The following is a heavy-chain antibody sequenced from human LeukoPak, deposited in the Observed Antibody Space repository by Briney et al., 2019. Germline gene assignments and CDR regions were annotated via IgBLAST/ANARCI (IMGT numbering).Heavy chain of an antibody. D-gene: IGHD3-10*01. V-gene: IGHV3-30*02. CDR3: ARGGTLVRGGDPFDY. J-gene: IGHJ4*02. CDR1: GVTFSTYA. Sequence: GGSLRLFCGAAGVTFSTYAMHWVRQAPGKGLEWVAFIQSDGRNQQYADSVKGRLTISRDNSKNTVYLQMNPLRAEDTALYYCARGGTLVRGGDPFDYWGQGTLVTVSS. CDR2: IQSDGRNQ.